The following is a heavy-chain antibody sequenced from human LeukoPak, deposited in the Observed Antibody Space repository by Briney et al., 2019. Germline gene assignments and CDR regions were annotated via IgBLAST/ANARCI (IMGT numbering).Heavy chain of an antibody. J-gene: IGHJ4*02. Sequence: SETLSLTCTVSGGSIISYYWSRIRQPPGKGLEWIGYVYYSGNTYYNPSLKSRVTISVDTSKKQFSLKLTSVTTADTAVYYCARGQDLRGSPTIYPFDYWGQGTLVTVSS. D-gene: IGHD3-9*01. CDR3: ARGQDLRGSPTIYPFDY. CDR2: VYYSGNT. V-gene: IGHV4-59*01. CDR1: GGSIISYY.